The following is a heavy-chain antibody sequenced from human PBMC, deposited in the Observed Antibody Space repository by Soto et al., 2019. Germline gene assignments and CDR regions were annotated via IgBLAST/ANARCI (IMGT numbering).Heavy chain of an antibody. D-gene: IGHD5-18*01. V-gene: IGHV3-15*07. Sequence: GGSLRLSCAVSGVTLTNFWMNWVRQAPGKGPEWVGRIKSKTDGGTTDYAAPVKGRFTISRDDSENTLYLQMNSLKTEDTAVYYCSHGYYQYFDSWGQGTLVTVSS. CDR1: GVTLTNFW. CDR2: IKSKTDGGTT. J-gene: IGHJ4*02. CDR3: SHGYYQYFDS.